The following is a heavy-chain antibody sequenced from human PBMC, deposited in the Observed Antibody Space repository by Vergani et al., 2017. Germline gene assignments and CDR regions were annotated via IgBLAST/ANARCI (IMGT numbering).Heavy chain of an antibody. J-gene: IGHJ5*02. CDR2: ISSSSSTI. D-gene: IGHD2-2*01. V-gene: IGHV3-48*01. Sequence: EVQLVESGGGLVQPGGSLRLSCVTSGFTFSSYSMKWVRQAPGKGLEWVSYISSSSSTIYYADSVRGRFTISRDSGENSMYLQMNSLRVEDTAVYYCVRGQPGYQALSSNWFDHWGQGTLVTVSS. CDR3: VRGQPGYQALSSNWFDH. CDR1: GFTFSSYS.